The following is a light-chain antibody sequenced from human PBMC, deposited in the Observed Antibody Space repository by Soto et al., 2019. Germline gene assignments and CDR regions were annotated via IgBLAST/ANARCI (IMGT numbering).Light chain of an antibody. CDR1: QSVNSN. Sequence: EIVLTQSPDTLSLSPGERATLSCRASQSVNSNYLVWYQQKPGQAPRPLIYGASTRATGIPARFSGSGSGTEFTLTISSLQSEDFAVYCCQQYNNWPTWTFGQGTKVDIK. CDR2: GAS. CDR3: QQYNNWPTWT. V-gene: IGKV3-15*01. J-gene: IGKJ1*01.